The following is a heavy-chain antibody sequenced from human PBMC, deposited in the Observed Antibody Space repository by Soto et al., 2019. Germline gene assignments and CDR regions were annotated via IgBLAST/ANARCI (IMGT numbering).Heavy chain of an antibody. CDR3: ARESNSTFDP. V-gene: IGHV3-48*02. J-gene: IGHJ5*02. D-gene: IGHD6-13*01. CDR2: ISSSSSTM. CDR1: GFTFSSYN. Sequence: GGSLRLSCVASGFTFSSYNMNWVRLAPGKGLEWVSYISSSSSTMYYADSVKGRFTISRDNAKNSLYLQMNSLRDEDTAVYYCARESNSTFDPWGQGTLVTVSS.